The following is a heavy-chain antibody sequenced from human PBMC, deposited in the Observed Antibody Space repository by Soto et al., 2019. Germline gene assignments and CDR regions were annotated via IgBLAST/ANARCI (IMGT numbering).Heavy chain of an antibody. CDR2: VYHTGST. CDR1: GGSIRGDYY. D-gene: IGHD3-22*01. J-gene: IGHJ5*01. V-gene: IGHV4-30-4*01. CDR3: AREPYDITGNRIDS. Sequence: SETLSLTCTVSGGSIRGDYYWNLIRQAPGKGLEWIGYVYHTGSTYHNPSLKSRGSISVDTSNNQFSLKLSSVTAADTAVYFCAREPYDITGNRIDSWGQGIPVTVSS.